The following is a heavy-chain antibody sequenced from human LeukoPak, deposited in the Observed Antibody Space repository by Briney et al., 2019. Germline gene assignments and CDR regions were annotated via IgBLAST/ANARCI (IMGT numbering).Heavy chain of an antibody. J-gene: IGHJ1*01. Sequence: NPGGSLRLSCAASGFTFSDFYMSWIRQAPGKGLEWVSYISNGGSTVDYADSVKGRFTISRDNAKNSLYLQMNSLRAEDTAMYYCARGGLKYFLRWGQGTLVTVS. D-gene: IGHD3-10*01. V-gene: IGHV3-11*01. CDR2: ISNGGSTV. CDR3: ARGGLKYFLR. CDR1: GFTFSDFY.